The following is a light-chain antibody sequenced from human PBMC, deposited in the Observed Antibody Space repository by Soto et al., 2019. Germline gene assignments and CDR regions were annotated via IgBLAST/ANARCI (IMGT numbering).Light chain of an antibody. Sequence: DVQMTQSPSSLSASVGDRVTITCRASQGISHDLAWYQQKPGKVPKLLIYAASTLQSGVPSRFSGSGSGTDFTLTISSLQPEDVATYYCQKYKSAPFTFGPGTKVHIK. CDR2: AAS. CDR1: QGISHD. J-gene: IGKJ3*01. CDR3: QKYKSAPFT. V-gene: IGKV1-27*01.